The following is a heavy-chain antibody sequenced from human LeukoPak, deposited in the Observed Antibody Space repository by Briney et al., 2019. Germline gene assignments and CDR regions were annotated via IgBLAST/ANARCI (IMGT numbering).Heavy chain of an antibody. CDR1: GFTSSSYE. J-gene: IGHJ4*02. Sequence: PGGSLRLSCAASGFTSSSYEMNWVRQAPGKGLEWVSYISSSGSTIYYADSVKGRFTISRDNAKNSLYLQMNSLRAEVTAVYYCARSSYYYDSSGYYYKYYFDYWGQGTLVTVSS. CDR2: ISSSGSTI. CDR3: ARSSYYYDSSGYYYKYYFDY. V-gene: IGHV3-48*03. D-gene: IGHD3-22*01.